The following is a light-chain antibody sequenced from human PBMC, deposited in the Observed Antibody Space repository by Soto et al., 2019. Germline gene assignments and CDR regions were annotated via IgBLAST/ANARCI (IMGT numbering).Light chain of an antibody. CDR1: HSISSW. V-gene: IGKV1-5*03. CDR3: QQYNSYSRT. Sequence: DIQMTQSPSTLSASVGDRVTITCRASHSISSWLAWYQQKPGRAPKLLIYKASSLESGVPARFSGSGSGTEFTLTISSLQPDDFAIYYFQQYNSYSRTFGQGTKVEIK. CDR2: KAS. J-gene: IGKJ1*01.